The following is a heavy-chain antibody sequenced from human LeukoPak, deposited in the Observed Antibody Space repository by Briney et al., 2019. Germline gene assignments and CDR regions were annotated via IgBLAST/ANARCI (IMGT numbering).Heavy chain of an antibody. D-gene: IGHD3-10*01. CDR1: GYTFTSHY. CDR2: INPSGGGT. Sequence: AVKVSCKASGYTFTSHYLQWVRLAPAQGLEWMGIINPSGGGTRYAQKFQGRVTMTRDTSTSTVYMELSSLRSEDTAVYYCAREGSGSLPHLDHWGQGTLVTVSS. V-gene: IGHV1-46*01. J-gene: IGHJ4*02. CDR3: AREGSGSLPHLDH.